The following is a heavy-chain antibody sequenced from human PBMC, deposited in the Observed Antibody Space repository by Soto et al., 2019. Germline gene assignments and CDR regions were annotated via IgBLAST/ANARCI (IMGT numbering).Heavy chain of an antibody. CDR1: GFTFSTYW. CDR3: ARAADMQLWLKSFDD. D-gene: IGHD5-18*01. CDR2: IKEDGSEK. Sequence: PVGSLRLSCAASGFTFSTYWMSWVRQAPGKGLEWVANIKEDGSEKHYVDSVKGRFTISRDNAKNSLYLQMSSLRADDTAVYYCARAADMQLWLKSFDDWGQGTLVTVSS. V-gene: IGHV3-7*01. J-gene: IGHJ4*02.